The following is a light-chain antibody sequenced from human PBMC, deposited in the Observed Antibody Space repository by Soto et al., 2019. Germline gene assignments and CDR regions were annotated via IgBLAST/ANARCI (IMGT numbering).Light chain of an antibody. CDR3: QHSDDWPYT. J-gene: IGKJ2*01. CDR2: GAS. Sequence: EIVMTQSPATLSVSPGEGATLSCRASQSVRSNLAWYQQKPGQAPRLLIYGASPRAPGIPARFSGSESGTEFTLTVSGLQSEDFAVYYCQHSDDWPYTFGQGTKLEI. V-gene: IGKV3-15*01. CDR1: QSVRSN.